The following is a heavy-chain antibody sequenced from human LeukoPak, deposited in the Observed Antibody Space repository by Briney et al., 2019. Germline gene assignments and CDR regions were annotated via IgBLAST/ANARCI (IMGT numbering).Heavy chain of an antibody. D-gene: IGHD6-19*01. V-gene: IGHV1-24*01. CDR3: ALKGYSSGWYFDY. J-gene: IGHJ4*02. Sequence: ASVKVSCKVSGYTLTELSMHWVRQAPGKGLEWMGGFDPEDGETIYAQKFQGRVTMTEDTSTDTAYMELSSLRSEATAVYYCALKGYSSGWYFDYWGQGTLVTVSS. CDR1: GYTLTELS. CDR2: FDPEDGET.